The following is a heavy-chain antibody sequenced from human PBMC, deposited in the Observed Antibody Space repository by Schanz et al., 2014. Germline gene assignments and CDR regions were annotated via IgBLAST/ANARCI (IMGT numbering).Heavy chain of an antibody. D-gene: IGHD3-3*01. J-gene: IGHJ2*01. CDR2: ISYDGNNY. CDR3: AKEKRFLQWY. Sequence: QPGKSLRLSRAASGSSITCYGMHWARQASGKGLEWLAVISYDGNNYYYADSVKRRFTISRDNSKKTLYLQMNSLRFDDKAVNFCAKEKRFLQWY. CDR1: GSSITCYG. V-gene: IGHV3-30*18.